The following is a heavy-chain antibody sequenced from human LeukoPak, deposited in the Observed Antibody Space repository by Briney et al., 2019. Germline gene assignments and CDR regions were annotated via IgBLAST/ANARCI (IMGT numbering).Heavy chain of an antibody. J-gene: IGHJ4*02. CDR1: GGTFSSYA. CDR2: IIPIFGTA. V-gene: IGHV1-69*05. Sequence: SVKVSCKASGGTFSSYAISWVRQAPGQGLEWMGGIIPIFGTANYAQKFQGRVTITTDESTSTAYMELSSLRSEDTAVYYCARTGGQIQVWSTGIDYWGQGTLVTVSS. D-gene: IGHD5-18*01. CDR3: ARTGGQIQVWSTGIDY.